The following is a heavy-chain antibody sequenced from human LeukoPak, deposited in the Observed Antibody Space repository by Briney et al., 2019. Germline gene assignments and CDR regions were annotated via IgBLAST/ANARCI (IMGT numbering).Heavy chain of an antibody. CDR3: ARDVSRAIVGATNFDY. J-gene: IGHJ4*02. CDR1: GFTFSSYS. D-gene: IGHD1-26*01. V-gene: IGHV3-21*01. Sequence: PGGSLRLSCAASGFTFSSYSMNWVRQAPGKGLEWVSSISSSSSYIYYADSVKGRFTISRDNAKNSLYLQMNSLRAEDTAVYYCARDVSRAIVGATNFDYWGQGTLVTVSS. CDR2: ISSSSSYI.